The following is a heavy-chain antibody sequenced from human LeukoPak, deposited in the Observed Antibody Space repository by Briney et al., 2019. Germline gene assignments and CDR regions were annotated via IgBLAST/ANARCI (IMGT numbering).Heavy chain of an antibody. D-gene: IGHD6-13*01. CDR2: IYYSGST. CDR3: ARGGGYSSSWYPSGFDP. J-gene: IGHJ5*02. Sequence: PSETLSLTCTVSGGSISSGDYYWSWVRQPPGKGLEWIGYIYYSGSTNYNPSLKSRVAISVDTSKNQFSLKLSSVTAADTAVYYCARGGGYSSSWYPSGFDPWGQGTLVTVSS. V-gene: IGHV4-61*08. CDR1: GGSISSGDYY.